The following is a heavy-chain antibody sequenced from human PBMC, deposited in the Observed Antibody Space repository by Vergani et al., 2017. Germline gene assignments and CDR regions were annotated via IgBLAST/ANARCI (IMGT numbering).Heavy chain of an antibody. CDR3: ARHSDYYDSSGYYCDY. J-gene: IGHJ4*02. CDR1: GYSFTSYW. D-gene: IGHD3-22*01. Sequence: EVQLVQSGAEVKKPGESLKISCKGSGYSFTSYWIGWVRQMPGKGLEWMGIIYPGDPDTRYSPSFQGQVTISADKSISTAYLQWSSLKASDTAMYYCARHSDYYDSSGYYCDYWGQGTLVTVSS. V-gene: IGHV5-51*01. CDR2: IYPGDPDT.